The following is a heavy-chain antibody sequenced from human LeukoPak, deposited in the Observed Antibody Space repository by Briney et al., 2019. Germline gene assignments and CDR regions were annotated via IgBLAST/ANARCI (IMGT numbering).Heavy chain of an antibody. D-gene: IGHD5-18*01. CDR2: ISGSGGST. CDR3: ARDLESGYSYGYSYGMGV. CDR1: GFTFSSYA. J-gene: IGHJ6*02. Sequence: GGSLRLSCGASGFTFSSYAMRWVRQAPGKGLEWVSAISGSGGSTYYADSVKGRFTISRDNSKNTLYLQMNSLRAEDTAVYYCARDLESGYSYGYSYGMGVWGQGTTVTVSS. V-gene: IGHV3-23*01.